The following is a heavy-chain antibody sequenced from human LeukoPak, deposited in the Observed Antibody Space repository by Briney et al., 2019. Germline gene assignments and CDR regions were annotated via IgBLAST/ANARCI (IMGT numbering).Heavy chain of an antibody. CDR2: INSDGSST. V-gene: IGHV3-74*01. CDR3: ARDRSIASDY. J-gene: IGHJ4*02. CDR1: GFTFSSYC. Sequence: GGSLTLSCAASGFTFSSYCMHRDRQAPGKGLVWVSRINSDGSSTSYADSVKGRFTISRDNAKNTLYLQMNSLRAEDTAVYYCARDRSIASDYWGQGTLVTVSS. D-gene: IGHD6-6*01.